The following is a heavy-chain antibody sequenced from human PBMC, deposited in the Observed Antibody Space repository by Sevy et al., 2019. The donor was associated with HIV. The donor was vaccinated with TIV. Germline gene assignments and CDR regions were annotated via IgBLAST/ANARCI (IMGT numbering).Heavy chain of an antibody. CDR2: ITPIFGTA. D-gene: IGHD2-15*01. CDR1: GGPFRSYA. Sequence: ASVKVSCKASGGPFRSYAISWVRQAPGQGLEWMGGITPIFGTANYAQTFQRRVSITADESTTTVYLELTSLRSEDTAVYYCSRGGGLGNCGGGSCYSGHYWGQGTLVTVSS. V-gene: IGHV1-69*13. CDR3: SRGGGLGNCGGGSCYSGHY. J-gene: IGHJ4*02.